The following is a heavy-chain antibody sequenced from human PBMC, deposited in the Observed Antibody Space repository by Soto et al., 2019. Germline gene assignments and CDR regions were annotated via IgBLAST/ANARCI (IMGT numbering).Heavy chain of an antibody. J-gene: IGHJ4*02. CDR2: INTGNGDT. CDR1: GYTFTSYL. CDR3: ASGNCGYICYHDY. V-gene: IGHV1-3*04. Sequence: EASVKVSCKPSGYTFTSYLIYWVRQAPGQRLEWMGWINTGNGDTKYSQKFQGRVTITRDTSASTAYMELSSLTSEDTAVYYCASGNCGYICYHDYWGQGTLVTVSS. D-gene: IGHD5-12*01.